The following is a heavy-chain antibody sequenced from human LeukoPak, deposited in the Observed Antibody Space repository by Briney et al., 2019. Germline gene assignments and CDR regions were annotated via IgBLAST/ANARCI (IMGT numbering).Heavy chain of an antibody. V-gene: IGHV4-59*08. CDR2: ISDIGSI. CDR1: VHPINRYY. J-gene: IGHJ4*02. D-gene: IGHD2/OR15-2a*01. Sequence: SDTLSLTCTVSVHPINRYYGSWIRQPPGKGLEWIAYISDIGSINYNPSLKSRVTISLDTSKNQFSLKLSSVTAADTAVYYCAGHHPRNTVDFWGQGTLVTVSS. CDR3: AGHHPRNTVDF.